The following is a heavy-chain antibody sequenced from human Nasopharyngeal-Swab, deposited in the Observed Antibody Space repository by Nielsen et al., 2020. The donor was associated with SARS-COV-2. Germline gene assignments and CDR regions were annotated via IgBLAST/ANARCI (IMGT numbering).Heavy chain of an antibody. J-gene: IGHJ6*02. CDR3: ARDRGYSGYDSSPYYYYGMDV. V-gene: IGHV1-18*01. Sequence: WVRQAPGQGLEGMGWISAYNGNTNYAQKLQGRVTMTTDTSTSTAYMELRSLRSDDTAVYYCARDRGYSGYDSSPYYYYGMDVWGQGTTVTVSS. CDR2: ISAYNGNT. D-gene: IGHD5-12*01.